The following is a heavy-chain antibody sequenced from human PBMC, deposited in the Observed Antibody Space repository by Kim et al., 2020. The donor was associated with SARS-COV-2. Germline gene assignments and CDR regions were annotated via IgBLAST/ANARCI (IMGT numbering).Heavy chain of an antibody. V-gene: IGHV1-2*02. Sequence: ASVKVSCKASEYIFSVYYVHFLRQAPGHGPEWMGWINPKSATHYAQNLQGRVTMTRDTSSSTAYMELSRLRSDDTALYYCAIVSTSRLSYDYWGQGTLIT. J-gene: IGHJ4*02. CDR3: AIVSTSRLSYDY. CDR2: INPKSAT. CDR1: EYIFSVYY. D-gene: IGHD1-1*01.